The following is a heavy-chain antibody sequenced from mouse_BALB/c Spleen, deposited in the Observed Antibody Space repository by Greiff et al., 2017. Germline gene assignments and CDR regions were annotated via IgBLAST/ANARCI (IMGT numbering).Heavy chain of an antibody. Sequence: QVQLQQSGAELVRPGSSVKISCKASGYAFSSYWMNWVKQRPGQGLEWIGQIYPGDGDTNYNGKFKGKATLTPDKSSSTAYMQLSSLTSEDSAVYFCARGGSFDYWGQGTTLTVSS. CDR1: GYAFSSYW. V-gene: IGHV1-80*01. CDR3: ARGGSFDY. CDR2: IYPGDGDT. J-gene: IGHJ2*01.